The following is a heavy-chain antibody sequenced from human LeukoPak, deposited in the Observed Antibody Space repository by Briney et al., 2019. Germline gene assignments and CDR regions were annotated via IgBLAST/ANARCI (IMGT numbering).Heavy chain of an antibody. CDR1: GGSISSDY. V-gene: IGHV4-59*08. D-gene: IGHD3-22*01. CDR2: IHYSGRT. J-gene: IGHJ5*02. Sequence: SETLSLTCTVSGGSISSDYWSWIRQPPGKRLEWIGYIHYSGRTNYNPSLKSRVTISVDTSKNQFSLKLSSVTAADTALYYCATLRGASSAVFDPWGQGTLVTVSS. CDR3: ATLRGASSAVFDP.